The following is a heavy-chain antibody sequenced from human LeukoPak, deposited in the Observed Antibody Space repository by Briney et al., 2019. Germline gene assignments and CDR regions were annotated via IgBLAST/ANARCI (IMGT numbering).Heavy chain of an antibody. V-gene: IGHV1-8*01. CDR2: MNPNSGNT. J-gene: IGHJ4*02. CDR1: GYTFTSYD. CDR3: ARASVGAKIRYSFDY. D-gene: IGHD1-26*01. Sequence: ASVNVSCKASGYTFTSYDINWVRHATGQGLEWMGWMNPNSGNTGYAQKFQGRVTMTRNTSISTAYMELSSLRSEDTAVYYCARASVGAKIRYSFDYWGQGTLVTVSS.